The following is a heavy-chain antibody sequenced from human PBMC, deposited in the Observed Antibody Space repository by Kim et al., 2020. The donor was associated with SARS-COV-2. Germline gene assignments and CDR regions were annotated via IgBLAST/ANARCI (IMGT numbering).Heavy chain of an antibody. CDR3: AKVVWTSGPLCAYDCYFDY. J-gene: IGHJ4*02. D-gene: IGHD3-16*01. Sequence: GGSLRLSCAASGFTFNTYGMHWVRQAPGKGPEWVAVISKDGSNKYYADSVKGRFTISRDNSKNTLYLQMNSLRHEDTAVYHCAKVVWTSGPLCAYDCYFDYWGQGTLVTVSS. CDR2: ISKDGSNK. V-gene: IGHV3-30*18. CDR1: GFTFNTYG.